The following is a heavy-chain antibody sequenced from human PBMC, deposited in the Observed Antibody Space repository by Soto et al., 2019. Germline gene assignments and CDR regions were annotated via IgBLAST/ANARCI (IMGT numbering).Heavy chain of an antibody. J-gene: IGHJ6*02. CDR2: FDPEDGET. V-gene: IGHV1-24*01. D-gene: IGHD2-21*02. Sequence: GASVKVSCKVSGYTLTELSMHWVRQAPGKGLEWMGGFDPEDGETIYAQKSQGRVTMTEGTSTDTASMELSSLRSEDTAVYYCATDPYCGGDCYAKYYGMDVWGQGTTVTVSS. CDR1: GYTLTELS. CDR3: ATDPYCGGDCYAKYYGMDV.